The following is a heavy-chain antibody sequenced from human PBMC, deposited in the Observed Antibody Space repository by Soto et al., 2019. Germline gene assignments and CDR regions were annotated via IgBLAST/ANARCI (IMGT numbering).Heavy chain of an antibody. D-gene: IGHD1-26*01. CDR1: GGSLSSHGYY. V-gene: IGHV4-39*01. Sequence: SETLSLTCTVAGGSLSSHGYYWGWIRQPPGKGLEWVGTIYYSGTTFYNPSLKGRVTISVDTSKNQLSLKLSSVPAADTAVYYCARHAGGVSQIDYWGQGTLVTVSS. CDR3: ARHAGGVSQIDY. CDR2: IYYSGTT. J-gene: IGHJ4*02.